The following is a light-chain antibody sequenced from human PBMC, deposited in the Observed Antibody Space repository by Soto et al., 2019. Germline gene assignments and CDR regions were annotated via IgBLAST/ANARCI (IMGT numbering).Light chain of an antibody. J-gene: IGKJ5*01. Sequence: EIVLTQSPGTLSLSPGERATLSCRASQSVSSSYLAWYQQKPGQAPRLLIYGASSRATGIPDRFSGSGSGTDFTLTISRLEPEYFAVYYCQQHGSSPLITFGQGTRLEIK. CDR1: QSVSSSY. CDR3: QQHGSSPLIT. V-gene: IGKV3-20*01. CDR2: GAS.